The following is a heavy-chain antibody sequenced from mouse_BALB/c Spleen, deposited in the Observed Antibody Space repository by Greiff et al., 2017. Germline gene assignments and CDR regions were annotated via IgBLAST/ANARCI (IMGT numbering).Heavy chain of an antibody. J-gene: IGHJ2*01. CDR1: GFNIKDYY. D-gene: IGHD1-1*01. Sequence: EVQLQQSGAELVRSGASVKLSCTASGFNIKDYYMHWVKQRPEQGLEWIGRIDPANGNTKYDPKFQGKATITADTSSNTAYLQLSSLTSEDTAVYYCATLYYYGSSYDYWGQGTTLTVSS. V-gene: IGHV14-3*02. CDR2: IDPANGNT. CDR3: ATLYYYGSSYDY.